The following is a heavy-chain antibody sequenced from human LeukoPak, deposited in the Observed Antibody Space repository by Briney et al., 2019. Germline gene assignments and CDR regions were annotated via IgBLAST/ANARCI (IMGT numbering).Heavy chain of an antibody. D-gene: IGHD1-26*01. CDR2: IHPVDSDI. CDR3: ARGLYGNDRAY. J-gene: IGHJ4*02. Sequence: GESLKISCKASGYSFINCWIGWVRQMPGKGLEWMGIIHPVDSDIRYSPSFQGQVTISADKSISTAYLQWSSLKTSDTAIYYCARGLYGNDRAYWGQGTLVTVSS. V-gene: IGHV5-51*01. CDR1: GYSFINCW.